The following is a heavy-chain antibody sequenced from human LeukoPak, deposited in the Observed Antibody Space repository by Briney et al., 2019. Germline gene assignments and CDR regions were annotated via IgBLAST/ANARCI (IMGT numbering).Heavy chain of an antibody. J-gene: IGHJ4*02. CDR3: ARTRGSNRGLDN. D-gene: IGHD3-16*01. Sequence: GGSLRLSCAASGFTLSSYWMHWFRQVPGKGLVWVSRINSDGSSTSYADSVKGRFTISRDNAKNTLYLQMNSLRAEDTSVYFCARTRGSNRGLDNWGQGTLVTVSS. V-gene: IGHV3-74*01. CDR2: INSDGSST. CDR1: GFTLSSYW.